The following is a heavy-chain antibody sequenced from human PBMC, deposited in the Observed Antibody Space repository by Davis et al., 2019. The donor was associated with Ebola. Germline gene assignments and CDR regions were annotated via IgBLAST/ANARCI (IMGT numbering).Heavy chain of an antibody. J-gene: IGHJ4*02. CDR3: AKDSAGIVGYFDY. D-gene: IGHD1-26*01. CDR1: GFIVSDKY. V-gene: IGHV3-33*06. Sequence: GESLKISCAASGFIVSDKYMSWVRQAPGKGLEWVAVIWYDGSNKYYADSVKGRFTISRDNSKNTLYLQMNSLRAEDTAVYYCAKDSAGIVGYFDYWGQGTLVTVSS. CDR2: IWYDGSNK.